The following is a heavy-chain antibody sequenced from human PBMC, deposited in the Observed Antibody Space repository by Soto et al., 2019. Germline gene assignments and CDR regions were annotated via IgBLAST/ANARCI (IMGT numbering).Heavy chain of an antibody. CDR2: IYYSGST. J-gene: IGHJ6*02. CDR1: GGSISSSSYY. D-gene: IGHD6-6*01. CDR3: ARRVAARTYYYYYGMDV. Sequence: SETLSLTCTVSGGSISSSSYYWGWIRQPPGKGLEWIGSIYYSGSTYYNPSLKSRVTISVDTSKNQFSLKLSSVTAADTAVYYCARRVAARTYYYYYGMDVWGQGTTVTVSS. V-gene: IGHV4-39*01.